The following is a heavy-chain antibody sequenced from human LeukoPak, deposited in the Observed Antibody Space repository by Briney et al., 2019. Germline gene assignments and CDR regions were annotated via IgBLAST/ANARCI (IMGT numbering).Heavy chain of an antibody. CDR2: ISGGGDTT. D-gene: IGHD3-10*01. CDR1: GFIFSSYA. Sequence: PGGSLRLSCAASGFIFSSYAMSWVRQAPGKGLEWVSVISGGGDTTYYADSVKGRFTISRDNAKNTLFLQMNSLRAVDTAVYYCAKATSGPWGQGTLVTVSS. V-gene: IGHV3-23*01. CDR3: AKATSGP. J-gene: IGHJ5*02.